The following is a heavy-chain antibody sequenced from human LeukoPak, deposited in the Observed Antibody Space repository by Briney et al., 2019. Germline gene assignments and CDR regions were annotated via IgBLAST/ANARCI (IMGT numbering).Heavy chain of an antibody. V-gene: IGHV3-20*04. J-gene: IGHJ4*02. CDR1: GFTFDDYA. CDR3: ARDFRASRYYFDY. Sequence: PGGSLRLSCAASGFTFDDYALSWVRLAPGKGLEWVSGINWNGATTNYADSVKGRFSISRDNAKNSMYLQLHTVRPEDTALYFCARDFRASRYYFDYWGKGTLVTVSS. D-gene: IGHD5-12*01. CDR2: INWNGATT.